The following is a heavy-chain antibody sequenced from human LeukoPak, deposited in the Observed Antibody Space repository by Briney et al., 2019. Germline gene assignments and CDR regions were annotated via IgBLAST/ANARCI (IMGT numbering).Heavy chain of an antibody. V-gene: IGHV3-23*01. CDR3: AKDPYYYDSSGYYYRYFDL. CDR1: GFTFSGYA. D-gene: IGHD3-22*01. J-gene: IGHJ2*01. CDR2: ISGSGGST. Sequence: TGGSLRLSCAASGFTFSGYAMSWVRQAPGKGLEWVSAISGSGGSTYYADSVKGRFTISRDNSKNTLYLQMNSLRAEDTAVYYCAKDPYYYDSSGYYYRYFDLWGRGTLVTVSS.